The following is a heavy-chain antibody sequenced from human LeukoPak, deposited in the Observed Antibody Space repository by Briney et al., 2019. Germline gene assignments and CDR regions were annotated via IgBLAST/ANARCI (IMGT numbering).Heavy chain of an antibody. D-gene: IGHD4-17*01. J-gene: IGHJ4*02. CDR3: AKVFRKDGDFHLFGY. CDR2: ISGSGDRT. Sequence: PGGSLRLSWAASGFTFMSYAMSWVRQAPGKGLEWVSAISGSGDRTYYADSVKGRFAIFRDNSKTTLYLQMNSLRAEDTAVYYCAKVFRKDGDFHLFGYWGQGTLVTVSS. V-gene: IGHV3-23*01. CDR1: GFTFMSYA.